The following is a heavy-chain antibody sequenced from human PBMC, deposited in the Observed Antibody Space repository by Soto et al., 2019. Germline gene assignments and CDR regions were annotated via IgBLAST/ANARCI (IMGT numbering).Heavy chain of an antibody. CDR1: GFTFSSYA. D-gene: IGHD1-26*01. J-gene: IGHJ4*02. V-gene: IGHV3-64D*06. CDR3: VKDRWVDY. Sequence: EVQVVESGGGLVQPGGSLRLSCSASGFTFSSYAMHWVRQAPGKGLEYVSSISSEGGTRYYVDSVKGRFTISRDNSKNTLYLQMNSLRAEDTAVYYCVKDRWVDYWGQGTLVTVSS. CDR2: ISSEGGTR.